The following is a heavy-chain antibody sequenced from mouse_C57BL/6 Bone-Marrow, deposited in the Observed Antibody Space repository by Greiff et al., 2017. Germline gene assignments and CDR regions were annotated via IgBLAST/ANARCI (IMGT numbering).Heavy chain of an antibody. V-gene: IGHV5-17*01. CDR2: ISSGSSTI. CDR1: GFTFSDYG. Sequence: EVKVVESGGGLVKPGGSLKLSCAASGFTFSDYGMHWVRQAPEKGLEWVAYISSGSSTIYYADTVKGRFTISRDNAKSTLFLQMTSLRSEDTAMYYCARMNYGGDFDYWGQGTTRTVSS. J-gene: IGHJ2*01. D-gene: IGHD1-2*01. CDR3: ARMNYGGDFDY.